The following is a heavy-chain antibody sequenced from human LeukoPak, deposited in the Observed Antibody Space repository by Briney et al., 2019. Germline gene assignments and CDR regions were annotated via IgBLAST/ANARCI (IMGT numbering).Heavy chain of an antibody. J-gene: IGHJ4*02. Sequence: SQTLSLTCTVSGGSISSGSYYWSWIRQPAGKGLEWIGRIYTSGSTNYNPSLKSRVTISVDTSKNQFSLKLSSVTAADTAVYYCARAAVNYYDSSGYKVTGAIDYWGQGTLVTVSS. CDR2: IYTSGST. CDR1: GGSISSGSYY. CDR3: ARAAVNYYDSSGYKVTGAIDY. D-gene: IGHD3-22*01. V-gene: IGHV4-61*02.